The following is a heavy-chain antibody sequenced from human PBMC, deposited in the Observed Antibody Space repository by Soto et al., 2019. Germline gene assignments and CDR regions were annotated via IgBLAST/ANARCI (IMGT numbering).Heavy chain of an antibody. CDR2: ITGSNTAI. CDR1: GFTFSTYT. D-gene: IGHD6-13*01. Sequence: EVQLVESGGGLVQPGGSLRLSCAASGFTFSTYTMIWVRQTPGKGLEWLSHITGSNTAIYYADSVKGRFTISRDNATGSLYLQMNSMRAEDTAVYYCAGVWTHYSGADYWGQGTLVIVCS. V-gene: IGHV3-48*01. CDR3: AGVWTHYSGADY. J-gene: IGHJ4*02.